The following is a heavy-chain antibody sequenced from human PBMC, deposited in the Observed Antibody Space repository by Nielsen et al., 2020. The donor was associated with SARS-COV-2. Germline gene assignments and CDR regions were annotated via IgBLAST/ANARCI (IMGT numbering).Heavy chain of an antibody. CDR1: GYSFTSYW. D-gene: IGHD2-8*01. V-gene: IGHV5-10-1*01. Sequence: GESLKISCKGSGYSFTSYWISWVRQMPGKGLEWMGRIDPSDSYTNYSPSFQGHVTISADKSISTAYLQWSSLKASDTAMYYCARQDCTNGVCLGAFDIWGQGTMVTVSS. J-gene: IGHJ3*02. CDR3: ARQDCTNGVCLGAFDI. CDR2: IDPSDSYT.